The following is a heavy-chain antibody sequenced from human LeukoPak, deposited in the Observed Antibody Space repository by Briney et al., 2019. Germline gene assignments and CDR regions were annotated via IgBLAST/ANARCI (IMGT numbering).Heavy chain of an antibody. J-gene: IGHJ4*02. CDR1: SGSLSSSY. CDR2: VYTSGST. D-gene: IGHD2-15*01. Sequence: PSETLSLTCTLSSGSLSSSYWSWIRQPAGKGLEWIWRVYTSGSTNYHPSLKSRVAMSVDTSKNQFSLDLTSVTAADAAVDYWARDCSGGTCYLGVLDYWGQGIRVTVSS. CDR3: ARDCSGGTCYLGVLDY. V-gene: IGHV4-4*07.